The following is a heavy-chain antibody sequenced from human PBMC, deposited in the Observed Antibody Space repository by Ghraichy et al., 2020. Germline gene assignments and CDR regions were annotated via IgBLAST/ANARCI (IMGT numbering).Heavy chain of an antibody. Sequence: LSLTCAASGFTFSSYDMHWVRQATGKGLEWVSAIGTAGDTYYPGSVKGRFTISRENAKNSLYLQMNSLRAGDTAVYYCARSSGVVLSYYYYGMDVWGQGTTVTVSS. V-gene: IGHV3-13*01. D-gene: IGHD3-3*01. CDR1: GFTFSSYD. CDR3: ARSSGVVLSYYYYGMDV. J-gene: IGHJ6*02. CDR2: IGTAGDT.